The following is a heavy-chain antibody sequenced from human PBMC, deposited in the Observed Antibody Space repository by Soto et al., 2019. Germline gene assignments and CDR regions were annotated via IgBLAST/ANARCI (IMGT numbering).Heavy chain of an antibody. V-gene: IGHV3-23*01. J-gene: IGHJ4*02. CDR2: ISGSGGST. CDR1: GFTFSSYA. CDR3: AKGSYYDFWSGHYPLYYFDY. D-gene: IGHD3-3*01. Sequence: EVQLLESGGGLVQPGGSLRLSCAASGFTFSSYAMSWVRQAPGKGLEWVSAISGSGGSTYYADSVKGRFTISRDNSKNTLYLQRNSLRAEDTAVYYCAKGSYYDFWSGHYPLYYFDYWGQGTLVTVSS.